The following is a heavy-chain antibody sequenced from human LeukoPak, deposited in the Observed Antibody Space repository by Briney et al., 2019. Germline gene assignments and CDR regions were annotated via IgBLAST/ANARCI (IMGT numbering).Heavy chain of an antibody. V-gene: IGHV3-23*01. CDR3: AKTPAIMVRGVIIRDGMDV. J-gene: IGHJ6*02. CDR1: GFTFSSYA. D-gene: IGHD3-10*01. Sequence: GGSLRLSCAASGFTFSSYAMSWVRQAPGKGLEWVSAISGSGGSTYYADSVKGRSTISRDNSKNTLYLQMNSLRAEDTAVYYCAKTPAIMVRGVIIRDGMDVWGQGTTVTVSS. CDR2: ISGSGGST.